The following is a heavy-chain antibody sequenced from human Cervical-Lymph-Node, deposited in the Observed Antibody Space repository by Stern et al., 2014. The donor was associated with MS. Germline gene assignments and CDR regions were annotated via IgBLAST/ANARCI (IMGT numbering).Heavy chain of an antibody. CDR1: GGSISSYY. V-gene: IGHV4-59*01. D-gene: IGHD6-13*01. J-gene: IGHJ5*02. CDR3: AWGYSSSWFGDWFDP. CDR2: IYYSGST. Sequence: QVQLVESGPGLVKPSETLSLTCTVSGGSISSYYWSWIRQPPGKGLEWIGYIYYSGSTNYNPSLKSRVTISVDTSKNQFSLKLSSVTAADTAVYYCAWGYSSSWFGDWFDPWGQGTLVTVSS.